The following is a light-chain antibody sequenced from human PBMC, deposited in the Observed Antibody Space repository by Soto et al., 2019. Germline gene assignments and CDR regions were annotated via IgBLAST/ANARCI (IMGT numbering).Light chain of an antibody. CDR3: NSYTSSSTYV. J-gene: IGLJ1*01. CDR1: SSDVGNYNY. Sequence: QSALTQPASVSGSPGQSITISCTGTSSDVGNYNYVSWYQQHPGKAPKLMIYDVSNRPSGVSNRFSGSKSGNTASLTISGLQAEDEADYYCNSYTSSSTYVFGAGIKLTVL. V-gene: IGLV2-14*01. CDR2: DVS.